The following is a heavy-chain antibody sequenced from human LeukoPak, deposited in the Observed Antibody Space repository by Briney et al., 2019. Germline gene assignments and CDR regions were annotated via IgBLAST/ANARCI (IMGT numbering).Heavy chain of an antibody. J-gene: IGHJ4*02. V-gene: IGHV3-7*01. CDR2: IKQDETEK. CDR1: GFTFSNYW. D-gene: IGHD3-22*01. Sequence: GGSLRLSCAASGFTFSNYWMNWVRQAPGKGLEWVANIKQDETEKYYVDSVKGRSTISRDNAKNSLYLQMNSLRAEDTAVYYCARGRGGYFYTLIDYWGQGILVTVSS. CDR3: ARGRGGYFYTLIDY.